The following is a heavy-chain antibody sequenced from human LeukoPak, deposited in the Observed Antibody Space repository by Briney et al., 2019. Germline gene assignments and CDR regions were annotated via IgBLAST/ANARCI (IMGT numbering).Heavy chain of an antibody. D-gene: IGHD1-26*01. J-gene: IGHJ4*02. V-gene: IGHV1-2*02. CDR2: INPNSGAA. CDR1: GYSFTDCY. CDR3: ARALPHSGTSLGVDFDY. Sequence: GASVKVSCKASGYSFTDCYMHWVRQAPGQGLEWMGWINPNSGAANSAQKFQGRVTMTRDTSIRAAHMELRRLKSDDTAVYYCARALPHSGTSLGVDFDYWGQGTLVTVSS.